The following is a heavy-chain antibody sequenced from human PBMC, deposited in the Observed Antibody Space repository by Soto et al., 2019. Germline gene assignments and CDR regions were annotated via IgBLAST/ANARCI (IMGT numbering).Heavy chain of an antibody. D-gene: IGHD6-13*01. Sequence: SETLSLICSSLCIYISSSSYDWVSTRQTPGKGLEWIGSIYYSGSTYYNPSLKSRVTISVDTSKNQFSLKLSSVTAADTAVYYCAILDLPRAAAGTWYYGMDVWGQGTTVT. J-gene: IGHJ6*02. V-gene: IGHV4-39*01. CDR1: CIYISSSSYD. CDR2: IYYSGST. CDR3: AILDLPRAAAGTWYYGMDV.